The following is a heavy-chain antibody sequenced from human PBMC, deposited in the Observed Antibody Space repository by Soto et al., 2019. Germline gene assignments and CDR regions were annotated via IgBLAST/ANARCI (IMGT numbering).Heavy chain of an antibody. V-gene: IGHV4-4*01. CDR3: ARARQDCSAASCYLDP. D-gene: IGHD2-2*01. Sequence: LSLTCTVSGDSISSPNWWNWVRQTPGKGLEWIGEIHHSRGINYNPSLKSRVTISVDKSNNLSSLKLSSMTAADTAVYFCARARQDCSAASCYLDPWGQGTLVTVYS. CDR2: IHHSRGI. J-gene: IGHJ5*02. CDR1: GDSISSPNW.